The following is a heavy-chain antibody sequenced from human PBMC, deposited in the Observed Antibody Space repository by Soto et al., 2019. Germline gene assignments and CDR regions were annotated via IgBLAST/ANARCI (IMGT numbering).Heavy chain of an antibody. CDR1: GYTFTSYG. D-gene: IGHD2-2*01. CDR3: ARVAAGDIVVVPAAMGWFDP. V-gene: IGHV1-18*01. J-gene: IGHJ5*02. Sequence: QVQLVQSGAEVKKPGASVKVSCKASGYTFTSYGISWVRQAPGQGLEWMGWISAYNGNTNYAQKLQGRVTMTTDTATSTAYMELRSLSSDDTAVYYCARVAAGDIVVVPAAMGWFDPWGQGTLVTVSS. CDR2: ISAYNGNT.